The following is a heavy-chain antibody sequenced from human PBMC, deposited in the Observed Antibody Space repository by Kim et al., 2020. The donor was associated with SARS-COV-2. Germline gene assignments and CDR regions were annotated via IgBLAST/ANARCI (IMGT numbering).Heavy chain of an antibody. CDR3: ATDRPVDAPILVA. D-gene: IGHD5-18*01. J-gene: IGHJ5*02. Sequence: GGSLRLSCAASGFTFSNAWMSWVRQAPGKGLEWVGRIKSKTDGGTTNYAAPVKGRFTILRDDSKNTLYLQMNSLKTEDTAVYYCATDRPVDAPILVAWGQGTLVTVSS. V-gene: IGHV3-15*01. CDR2: IKSKTDGGTT. CDR1: GFTFSNAW.